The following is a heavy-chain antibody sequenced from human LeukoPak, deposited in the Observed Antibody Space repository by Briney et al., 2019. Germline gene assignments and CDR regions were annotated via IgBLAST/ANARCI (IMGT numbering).Heavy chain of an antibody. CDR1: VGSMKNYY. J-gene: IGHJ6*02. V-gene: IGHV4-59*01. CDR2: IYYSGST. Sequence: SETLSLTCTVSVGSMKNYYWIWIRQSPGKGLEWIGYIYYSGSTNYNPSLKSRVTISVDTSKNQFSLELNSVTAADTAVYYCARAGYSSSTSCQWVPLVWGQGTTVTVSS. D-gene: IGHD2-2*03. CDR3: ARAGYSSSTSCQWVPLV.